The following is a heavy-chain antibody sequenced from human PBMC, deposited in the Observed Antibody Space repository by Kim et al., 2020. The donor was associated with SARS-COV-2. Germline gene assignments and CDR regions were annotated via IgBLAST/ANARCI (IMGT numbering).Heavy chain of an antibody. CDR2: LTPSDGVT. V-gene: IGHV1-46*01. CDR1: GYTFTSHK. CDR3: ARDNIDWSFDY. Sequence: ASVKVSCKASGYTFTSHKIHWVRQAPGLGLEWMGILTPSDGVTYYAQEFQGRVTMTRDTSTSTGNMELSSLRSEDTAVYYCARDNIDWSFDYWSQGTLVTVSS. D-gene: IGHD3-9*01. J-gene: IGHJ4*02.